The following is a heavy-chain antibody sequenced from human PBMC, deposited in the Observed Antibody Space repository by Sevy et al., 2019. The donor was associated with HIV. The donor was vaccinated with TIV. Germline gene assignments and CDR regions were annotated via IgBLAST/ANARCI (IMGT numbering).Heavy chain of an antibody. CDR3: AITREYYSDSSGYFDY. Sequence: ASVKVSCKIPGYTLTQFSMHWVRQAPGKGLEWMGTFDPEDGERIYAQKFQGRVTMTEDTSTDTAYMELSSLRSEDTAVYYCAITREYYSDSSGYFDYWGQGTLVTVSS. V-gene: IGHV1-24*01. D-gene: IGHD3-22*01. J-gene: IGHJ4*02. CDR1: GYTLTQFS. CDR2: FDPEDGER.